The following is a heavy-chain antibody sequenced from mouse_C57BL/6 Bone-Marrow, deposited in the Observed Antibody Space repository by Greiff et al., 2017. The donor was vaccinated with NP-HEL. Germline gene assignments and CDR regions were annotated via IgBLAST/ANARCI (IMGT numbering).Heavy chain of an antibody. D-gene: IGHD1-1*01. V-gene: IGHV5-12*01. J-gene: IGHJ1*03. CDR3: ARHTTVVAPHWYFDV. CDR1: GFTFSDYY. Sequence: DVQLVESGGGLVQPGGSLKLSCAASGFTFSDYYMYWVRQTPEKRLEWVAYISNGGGSTYYPDTVKGRFTISRDNAKNTLYLQMSRLKSEDTAMYYCARHTTVVAPHWYFDVWGTGTTVTVSS. CDR2: ISNGGGST.